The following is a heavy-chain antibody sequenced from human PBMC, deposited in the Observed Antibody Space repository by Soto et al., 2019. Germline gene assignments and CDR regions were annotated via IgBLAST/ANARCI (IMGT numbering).Heavy chain of an antibody. V-gene: IGHV3-33*01. J-gene: IGHJ4*02. D-gene: IGHD2-8*01. CDR3: ARIPWPGHCTHGVCYLPDY. Sequence: QVQLVESGGGVVQPGRSLRLSCAASGFTFSTYVMHWVRHAPGKGLEWVALIWYDGSDKYYADSVKGRFTISRDNSNNTLYLHMNSLRAEDTAVYYCARIPWPGHCTHGVCYLPDYWGQGTLVTVSS. CDR1: GFTFSTYV. CDR2: IWYDGSDK.